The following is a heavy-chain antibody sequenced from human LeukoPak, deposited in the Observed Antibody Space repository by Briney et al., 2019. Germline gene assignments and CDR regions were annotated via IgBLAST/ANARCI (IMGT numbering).Heavy chain of an antibody. CDR2: IYTSGST. V-gene: IGHV4-4*09. Sequence: SETLSLTCTVSGGSISSYYWSWIRQPPGKGLEWIGYIYTSGSTNYNPSLKSRVTISADTSKNQFSLKLSSVTAADTAVYYCARVSSSWSGNYMDVWGKGTTVTVSS. D-gene: IGHD6-13*01. CDR1: GGSISSYY. J-gene: IGHJ6*03. CDR3: ARVSSSWSGNYMDV.